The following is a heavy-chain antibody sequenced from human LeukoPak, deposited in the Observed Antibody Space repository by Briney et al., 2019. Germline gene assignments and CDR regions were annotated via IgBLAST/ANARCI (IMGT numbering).Heavy chain of an antibody. J-gene: IGHJ4*02. V-gene: IGHV3-13*01. D-gene: IGHD3-22*01. CDR1: GFTFSSYD. Sequence: GGSLRLSCADSGFTFSSYDMHWVRQATGKGLEWVSAIGTAGDTYYPGSVKGRFTISRENAKNSLYLQMNSLRAGDTAVYYCARAGMGSSGYHPLDYWGQGTLVTVSS. CDR3: ARAGMGSSGYHPLDY. CDR2: IGTAGDT.